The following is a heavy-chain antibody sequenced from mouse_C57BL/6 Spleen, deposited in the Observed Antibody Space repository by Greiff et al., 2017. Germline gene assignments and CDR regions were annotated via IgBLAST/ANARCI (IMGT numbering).Heavy chain of an antibody. V-gene: IGHV14-4*01. CDR3: TTFITTVSFDY. CDR2: LDPENGET. J-gene: IGHJ2*01. CDR1: GFNIKDDY. Sequence: VQLKESGAELVRPGASVKLSCTASGFNIKDDYMHWVKQRPEQGLEGIGWLDPENGETEYASKFQGKATITAYTSSNTAYLQLSSLTSEDTAVYYCTTFITTVSFDYWGQGTTLTVSS. D-gene: IGHD1-1*01.